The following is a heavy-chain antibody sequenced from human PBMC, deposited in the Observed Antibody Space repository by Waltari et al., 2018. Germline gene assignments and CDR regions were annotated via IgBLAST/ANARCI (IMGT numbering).Heavy chain of an antibody. D-gene: IGHD5-12*01. CDR1: GGSIRSSSYY. V-gene: IGHV4-39*07. CDR2: IYYGGST. J-gene: IGHJ4*02. CDR3: ARDPAVGIVATTATYY. Sequence: QLQLQESGPGLVKPSETLSLTCTVSGGSIRSSSYYWGWIRQPPRKGLEWIGMIYYGGSTDYNTALKMRVPISVDTSKNQFSLKLSSGTAADTAVYYCARDPAVGIVATTATYYWGQGTLVTVAS.